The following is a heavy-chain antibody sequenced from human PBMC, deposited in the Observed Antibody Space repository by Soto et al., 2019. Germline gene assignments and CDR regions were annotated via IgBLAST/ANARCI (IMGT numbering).Heavy chain of an antibody. Sequence: QVQLQESGPGLVKPSQTLSLTCTVSGGSIISGGYYWSWVRQHPGKGLEWVGYIYYRGSPYYNPSLKSRGTIAVDTSKNQYSLKLSSVTAADTAVYYCARRNYDRSGYQIEYWGQGTLVTVSS. D-gene: IGHD3-22*01. V-gene: IGHV4-31*03. CDR2: IYYRGSP. J-gene: IGHJ4*02. CDR1: GGSIISGGYY. CDR3: ARRNYDRSGYQIEY.